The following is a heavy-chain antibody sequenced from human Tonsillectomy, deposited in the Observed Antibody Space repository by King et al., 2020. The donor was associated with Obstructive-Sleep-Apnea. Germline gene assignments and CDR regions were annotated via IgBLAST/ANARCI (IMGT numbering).Heavy chain of an antibody. CDR1: GGSISSSNW. V-gene: IGHV4-4*02. CDR3: ARDLPQYDILTGYYREGAFDI. CDR2: IYHSGST. J-gene: IGHJ3*02. D-gene: IGHD3-9*01. Sequence: VQLQESGPGLVKPSGTLSLTCAVSGGSISSSNWWRWVRQPPGKGLEWIGEIYHSGSTNYNPSLKSRVTLSVDKSKNQFSLKLSSVTAADTAVYYCARDLPQYDILTGYYREGAFDIWGQGTMVTVSS.